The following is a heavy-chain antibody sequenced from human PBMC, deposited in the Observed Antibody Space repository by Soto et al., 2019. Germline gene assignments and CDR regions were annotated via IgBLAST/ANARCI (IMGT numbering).Heavy chain of an antibody. D-gene: IGHD3-3*01. Sequence: GESLKISCKGSGYSFTSYWIGWVRQMPGKGLEWMGIIYPGDSDTRYSPSFQGQVTISADKSISTAYLQWSSLKASDTATYYCARLVKDCDFWSGPRGAFYYYYGMDVWGQGTTVTVSS. CDR3: ARLVKDCDFWSGPRGAFYYYYGMDV. CDR1: GYSFTSYW. V-gene: IGHV5-51*03. J-gene: IGHJ6*02. CDR2: IYPGDSDT.